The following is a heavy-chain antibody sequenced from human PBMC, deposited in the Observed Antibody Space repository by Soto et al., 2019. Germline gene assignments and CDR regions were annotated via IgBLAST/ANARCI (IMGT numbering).Heavy chain of an antibody. CDR3: ARAPSSVYDILTGYSL. V-gene: IGHV3-23*01. CDR2: ISGSSGST. J-gene: IGHJ2*01. D-gene: IGHD3-9*01. Sequence: GGSLRLSCAASGFTFSNYAMSWVRQAPGKGLEWVSAISGSSGSTYYADSVKGRFTISRDNSQNSFYLQLNSLRAEDTAVYYCARAPSSVYDILTGYSLWGRGTLVTVSS. CDR1: GFTFSNYA.